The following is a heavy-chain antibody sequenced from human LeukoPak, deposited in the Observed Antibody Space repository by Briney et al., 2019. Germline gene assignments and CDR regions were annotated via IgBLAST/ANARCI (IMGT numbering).Heavy chain of an antibody. D-gene: IGHD6-13*01. CDR1: GGSISSYY. V-gene: IGHV4-59*01. CDR2: IYYSGST. Sequence: PSETLSLTCTVSGGSISSYYWSRIRQPPGKGLEWIGYIYYSGSTNYNPSLKSRVTISVDTSKNQFSLKLSSVTAADTAVYYCARYVAAAGTVDYWGQGTLVTVSS. J-gene: IGHJ4*02. CDR3: ARYVAAAGTVDY.